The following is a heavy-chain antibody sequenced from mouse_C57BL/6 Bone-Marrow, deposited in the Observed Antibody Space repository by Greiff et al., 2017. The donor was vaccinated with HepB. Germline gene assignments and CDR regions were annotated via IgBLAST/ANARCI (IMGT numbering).Heavy chain of an antibody. Sequence: EVQRVESGGGLVKPGGSLKLSCAASGFTFSSYAMSWVRQTPEKRLEWVATISDGGSYTYYPDNVKGRFTISRDNAKNNLYLQMSHLKSEETAMYYCARAPPYYYGSSSYFDVWGTGTTVTVSS. V-gene: IGHV5-4*01. J-gene: IGHJ1*03. CDR1: GFTFSSYA. CDR2: ISDGGSYT. D-gene: IGHD1-1*01. CDR3: ARAPPYYYGSSSYFDV.